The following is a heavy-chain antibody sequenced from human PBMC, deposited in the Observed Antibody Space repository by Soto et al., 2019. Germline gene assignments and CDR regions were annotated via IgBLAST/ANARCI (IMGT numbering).Heavy chain of an antibody. CDR1: GGSISSSNW. CDR2: IYHSGST. J-gene: IGHJ6*02. Sequence: SETLSLTCAVSGGSISSSNWWSWVRQPPGKGLEWIGEIYHSGSTNYSPSLKSRVTISVDKSKNQFSLKLSSVTAADTAVYYCARVRGSYYYGMDVWGQGTRVTVPS. V-gene: IGHV4-4*02. CDR3: ARVRGSYYYGMDV. D-gene: IGHD3-16*01.